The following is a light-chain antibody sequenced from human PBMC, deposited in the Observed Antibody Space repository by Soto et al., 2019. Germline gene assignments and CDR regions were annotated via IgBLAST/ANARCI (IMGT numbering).Light chain of an antibody. J-gene: IGLJ3*02. CDR2: EVS. CDR1: SSDVGGYNY. V-gene: IGLV2-14*01. CDR3: SSYTISSTWV. Sequence: QSALTQPPSASGSPGQSVTISCTGTSSDVGGYNYVSWYQQYPGKAPKLMIFEVSNRPSGVSIRFSGSKSGNTASLTISGLQAEDEAEYYCSSYTISSTWVFGGGTKLTVL.